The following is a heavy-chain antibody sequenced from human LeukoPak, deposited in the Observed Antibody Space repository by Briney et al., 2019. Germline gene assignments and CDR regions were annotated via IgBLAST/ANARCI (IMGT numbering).Heavy chain of an antibody. CDR3: ARTSAAAWYFEL. Sequence: SETLSLTCTVSGGSISSGDYYWSWIRQPPGKGLEWIGYIYYSGSTNYNPSLKSRVTISVDTSKNQFSLKLSSVTAADTAVYCCARTSAAAWYFELWGRGPLVTGPS. D-gene: IGHD6-13*01. CDR2: IYYSGST. CDR1: GGSISSGDYY. V-gene: IGHV4-61*08. J-gene: IGHJ2*01.